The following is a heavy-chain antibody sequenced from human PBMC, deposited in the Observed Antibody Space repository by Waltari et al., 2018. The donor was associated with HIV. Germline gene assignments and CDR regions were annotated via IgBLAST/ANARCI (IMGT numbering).Heavy chain of an antibody. CDR1: GFTFSNYW. Sequence: VQLVESGGDLAQPGGSLGLSCVASGFTFSNYWMHWVRQVPGKRLVWVARINTDETIRTYAENVKGRFTISRDNGKNTLYLQMNSLRVEDTAVYYCVSSGLDVWGQGTTVNVSS. CDR3: VSSGLDV. J-gene: IGHJ6*02. V-gene: IGHV3-74*01. CDR2: INTDETIR.